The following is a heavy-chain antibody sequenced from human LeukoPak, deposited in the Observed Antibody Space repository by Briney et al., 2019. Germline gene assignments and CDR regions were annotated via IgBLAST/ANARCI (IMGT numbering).Heavy chain of an antibody. V-gene: IGHV3-21*01. D-gene: IGHD2-8*01. CDR2: ISSSSDYI. J-gene: IGHJ4*02. Sequence: GGSLRLSCAASGSTFRSYSMTWVRQAPGKGLEWVSSISSSSDYILYADSVKGRFTISRDNAKNSVYLQTNSLRDEDTAVYYCARGTNGLWDYWGQGTLVTVSS. CDR1: GSTFRSYS. CDR3: ARGTNGLWDY.